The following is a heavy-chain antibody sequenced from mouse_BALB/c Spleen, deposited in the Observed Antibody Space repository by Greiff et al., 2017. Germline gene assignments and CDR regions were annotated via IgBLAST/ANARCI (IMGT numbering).Heavy chain of an antibody. CDR3: ARPIYYDYNYYAMDY. J-gene: IGHJ4*01. V-gene: IGHV1-77*01. D-gene: IGHD2-4*01. CDR2: IYPGSGST. Sequence: QVQLKQSGPELVKPGASVKMSCKASGYTFTDYVISWVKQRTGQGLEWIGEIYPGSGSTYYNEKFKGKATLTADKSSNTAYMQLSSLTSEDSAVYFCARPIYYDYNYYAMDYWGQGTSVTVSS. CDR1: GYTFTDYV.